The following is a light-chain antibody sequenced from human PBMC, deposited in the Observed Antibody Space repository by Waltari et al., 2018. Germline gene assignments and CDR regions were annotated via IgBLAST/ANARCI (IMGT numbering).Light chain of an antibody. V-gene: IGLV2-14*03. CDR1: SSDVGGDDS. CDR3: SSQSTKNGVI. Sequence: QSALTQPASVSGSPGQSITISCTGSSSDVGGDDSVSWYEDHPGQAPKVIIYDVNKRPSGVSDLFSGSKSGNTASLTISGLQAEDEATFYCSSQSTKNGVIFGGGTKVTVL. CDR2: DVN. J-gene: IGLJ2*01.